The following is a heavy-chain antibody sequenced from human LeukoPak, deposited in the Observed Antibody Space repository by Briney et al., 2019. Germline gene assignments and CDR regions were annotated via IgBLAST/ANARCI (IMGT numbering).Heavy chain of an antibody. CDR2: ISGSGGST. D-gene: IGHD4-11*01. CDR3: AKLGGNYIPYFYIDV. V-gene: IGHV3-23*01. J-gene: IGHJ6*03. Sequence: GSLRLSCAASGFTFSSYGMSWVRQAPGKGLEWVSGISGSGGSTYYAESVKGRFTISRDNSKNTLYLQMNSLRDEDTALYYCAKLGGNYIPYFYIDVWGKGTTVTISS. CDR1: GFTFSSYG.